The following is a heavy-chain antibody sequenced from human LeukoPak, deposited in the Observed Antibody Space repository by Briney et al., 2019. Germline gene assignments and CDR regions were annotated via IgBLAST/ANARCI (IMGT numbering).Heavy chain of an antibody. CDR2: ISACNGNT. J-gene: IGHJ4*02. CDR1: GYTFTSYG. D-gene: IGHD3-9*01. V-gene: IGHV1-18*04. CDR3: AREDYDILTGYYFFDY. Sequence: ASVKVSCKASGYTFTSYGISWVRQAPGQGLEWTGWISACNGNTNYAQKLQGRVTMTTDTSTSTAYMELRSLRSDDTAVYYCAREDYDILTGYYFFDYWGQGTLVTVSS.